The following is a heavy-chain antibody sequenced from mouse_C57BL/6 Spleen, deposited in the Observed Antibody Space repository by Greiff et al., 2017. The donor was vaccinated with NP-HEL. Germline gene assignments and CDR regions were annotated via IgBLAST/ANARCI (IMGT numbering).Heavy chain of an antibody. CDR3: ARKKYSNYWDWYFDV. Sequence: EVKLVESGGGLVKPGGSLKLSCAASGFTFSDYGMHWVRQAPEKGLEWVAYISSGSSTIYYADTVKGRFTISRDNAKNTLFLQMTCLRSEDTAMYYCARKKYSNYWDWYFDVWGTGTTVTVSS. CDR2: ISSGSSTI. D-gene: IGHD2-5*01. J-gene: IGHJ1*03. CDR1: GFTFSDYG. V-gene: IGHV5-17*01.